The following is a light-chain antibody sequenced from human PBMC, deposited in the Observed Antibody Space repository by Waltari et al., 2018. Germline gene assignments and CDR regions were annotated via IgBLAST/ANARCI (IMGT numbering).Light chain of an antibody. CDR3: QQYYGYPLT. CDR2: DAS. J-gene: IGKJ3*01. Sequence: AIQITQSPSSLSASTGDKVTITCRASQGIINYLAWYQQKPGKAPTLLIYDASTLQTGVPSRFSGSGSGTDFTLTISCLQSEDFATFYCQQYYGYPLTFGPGTKVDVK. V-gene: IGKV1-8*01. CDR1: QGIINY.